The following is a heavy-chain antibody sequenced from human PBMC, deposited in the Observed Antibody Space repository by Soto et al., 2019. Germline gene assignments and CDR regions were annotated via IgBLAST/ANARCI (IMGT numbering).Heavy chain of an antibody. J-gene: IGHJ6*02. CDR2: ISAYNGNT. CDR3: ARYFDDSSGWYEDYYYGMDV. V-gene: IGHV1-18*01. Sequence: ASVKVSCKASGYTFTSYGISWVRQAPGQGLEWMGWISAYNGNTNYAQKLQGRVTMTTDTSTSTAYMELRSLRSDDTAVYYCARYFDDSSGWYEDYYYGMDVWGQGTTVTVSS. D-gene: IGHD6-19*01. CDR1: GYTFTSYG.